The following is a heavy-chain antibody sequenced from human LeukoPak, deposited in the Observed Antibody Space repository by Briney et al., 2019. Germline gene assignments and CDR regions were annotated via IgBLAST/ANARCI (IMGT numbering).Heavy chain of an antibody. CDR1: GYTFTSYA. V-gene: IGHV7-4-1*02. D-gene: IGHD3-16*01. CDR3: ARVAQFGGLDAFDI. Sequence: ASVKVSCRASGYTFTSYAMNWVRQAPGQGLEWMGWINTNTGNPTYAQGFTGRFVFSLDTSASTAYLQISSLKAEDTAVYYCARVAQFGGLDAFDIWGQGTMVTVSS. CDR2: INTNTGNP. J-gene: IGHJ3*02.